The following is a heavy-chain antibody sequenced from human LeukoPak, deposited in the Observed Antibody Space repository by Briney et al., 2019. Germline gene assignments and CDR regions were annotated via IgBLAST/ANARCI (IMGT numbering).Heavy chain of an antibody. CDR3: ARGPSGSLAYYYYYMDV. CDR2: INHSGST. D-gene: IGHD1-26*01. J-gene: IGHJ6*03. Sequence: SETLSLTCAVYGGSFSGYYWSWIRQPPGKGLEWIGEINHSGSTNYNPSLKSRVTISVDTSKNQFSLKLSSVTAADTAVYYCARGPSGSLAYYYYYMDVWGKGTTVTISS. V-gene: IGHV4-34*01. CDR1: GGSFSGYY.